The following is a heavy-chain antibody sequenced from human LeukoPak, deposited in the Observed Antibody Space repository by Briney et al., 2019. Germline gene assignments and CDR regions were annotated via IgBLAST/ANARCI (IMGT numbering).Heavy chain of an antibody. Sequence: RESLKISCKGSGYSFTSYWLGWVRQMPGKGLEWIGIIYPGESNTRYSPSFQGQVTHSADKDISTPYLEWTGLEAPGTAMYYCARPRNCSGGSCETFDYWGQGTLVTVSS. V-gene: IGHV5-51*01. D-gene: IGHD2-15*01. J-gene: IGHJ4*02. CDR3: ARPRNCSGGSCETFDY. CDR2: IYPGESNT. CDR1: GYSFTSYW.